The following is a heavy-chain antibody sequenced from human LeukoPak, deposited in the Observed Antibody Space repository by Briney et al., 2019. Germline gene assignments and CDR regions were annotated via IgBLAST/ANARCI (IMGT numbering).Heavy chain of an antibody. CDR2: IIPILGIT. V-gene: IGHV1-69*04. Sequence: ASVKVSCKASGGTFSNYAISWVRQAPGQGLEWMGRIIPILGITNYAQKFQGRVTITADKSTSTAYMEVNMLRSEDTAVYYCARGSQVVAANSGQFDYWGQGTLVTVSS. J-gene: IGHJ4*02. CDR3: ARGSQVVAANSGQFDY. CDR1: GGTFSNYA. D-gene: IGHD2-15*01.